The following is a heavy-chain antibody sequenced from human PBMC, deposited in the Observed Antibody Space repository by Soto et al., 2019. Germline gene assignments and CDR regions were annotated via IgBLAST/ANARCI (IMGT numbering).Heavy chain of an antibody. D-gene: IGHD5-18*01. CDR2: ISGSGGST. V-gene: IGHV3-23*01. CDR1: GFTFSSYA. CDR3: LNGGYSYGYALDY. J-gene: IGHJ4*02. Sequence: GGSLRLSCAASGFTFSSYAMSWVRQAPGKGLEWVSAISGSGGSTYYADSVEGRFTISRDNSKNTLYLQMNSLRAEDTAVYYCLNGGYSYGYALDYWGQGTLVTVSS.